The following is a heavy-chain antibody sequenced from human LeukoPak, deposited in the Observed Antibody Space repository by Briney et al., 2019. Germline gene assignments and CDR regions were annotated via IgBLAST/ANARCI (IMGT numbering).Heavy chain of an antibody. CDR1: GGSFSGYY. V-gene: IGHV4-34*01. J-gene: IGHJ6*03. Sequence: SETLSLTCAVYGGSFSGYYWSWIRQPPGKGLEWIGEINHSGSTNYNPSLKSRVTISVDTPKNQFSLKLSSVTAADTAVYYCARGYGSGSCYNKRYYYYYYMDVWGKGTTVTVSS. CDR2: INHSGST. CDR3: ARGYGSGSCYNKRYYYYYYMDV. D-gene: IGHD3-10*01.